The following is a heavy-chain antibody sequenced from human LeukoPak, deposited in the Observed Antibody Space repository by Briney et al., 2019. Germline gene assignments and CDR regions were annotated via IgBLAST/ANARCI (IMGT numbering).Heavy chain of an antibody. V-gene: IGHV3-23*01. D-gene: IGHD6-13*01. Sequence: PGGSLRLSCAASGFTFSSYAMSWVRQAPGRGLEWVSAIDGPGGTTYYADSVKGRFTISRDNSKNTLYLQMNSLRAEDTAVYYCAKWLSSSWAPFDYWGQGTLITVSS. J-gene: IGHJ4*02. CDR3: AKWLSSSWAPFDY. CDR1: GFTFSSYA. CDR2: IDGPGGTT.